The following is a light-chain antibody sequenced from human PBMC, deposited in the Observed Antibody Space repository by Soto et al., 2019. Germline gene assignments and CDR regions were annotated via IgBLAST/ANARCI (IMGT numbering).Light chain of an antibody. CDR2: GAS. CDR1: QSVDSY. J-gene: IGKJ5*01. Sequence: EIVLSHSPASLSLSPGERATLSCRASQSVDSYLVWYQQKPGQAPRLLLFGASNRATGVPARFSGSGSGTDFTLSINSLEPEDFAVYYCQQRSKWPITFGQGTLLEI. CDR3: QQRSKWPIT. V-gene: IGKV3-11*01.